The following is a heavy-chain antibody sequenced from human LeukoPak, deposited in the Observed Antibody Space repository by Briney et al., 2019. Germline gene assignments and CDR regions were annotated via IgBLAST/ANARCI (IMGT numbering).Heavy chain of an antibody. CDR3: ASKLTSGY. CDR2: IYSGGTT. D-gene: IGHD4-17*01. Sequence: PGGSLRHSCVVSGFTVNSNYMSWVRQAPGKGLEWVSVIYSGGTTNYADSVKGRFTVYRDNSKNTLYLQMNSLRAEDTAVYYCASKLTSGYWGQGTLVTVPS. CDR1: GFTVNSNY. V-gene: IGHV3-66*01. J-gene: IGHJ4*02.